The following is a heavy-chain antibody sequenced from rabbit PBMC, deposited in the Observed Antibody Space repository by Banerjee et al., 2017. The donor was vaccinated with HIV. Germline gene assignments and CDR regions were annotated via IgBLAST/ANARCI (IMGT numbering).Heavy chain of an antibody. CDR2: IDADGSGST. V-gene: IGHV1S40*01. J-gene: IGHJ4*01. CDR1: GIDFSSSYW. D-gene: IGHD2-1*01. Sequence: QSLEESGGGLVKPGGTLTLTCKASGIDFSSSYWICWVRQAPGKGLEWIACIDADGSGSTYYASWAKGRFTISKTSSTTVTLQMTSLAAADTATYFCARESYDDWGAYNLWGPGTLVTVS. CDR3: ARESYDDWGAYNL.